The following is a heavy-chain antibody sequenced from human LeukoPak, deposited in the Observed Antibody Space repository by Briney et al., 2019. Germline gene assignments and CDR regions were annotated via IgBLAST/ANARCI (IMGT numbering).Heavy chain of an antibody. CDR1: GGTFSSYA. Sequence: SVKVSCKASGGTFSSYAISWVRQAPGQGLEWMGGIIPIFGTANYAQKFQGRVTITADESTSTAYMKLSSLRSEDTAVYYCARERGATEVVIAPPYGMDVWGQGTTVTVSS. D-gene: IGHD3-22*01. CDR2: IIPIFGTA. V-gene: IGHV1-69*13. CDR3: ARERGATEVVIAPPYGMDV. J-gene: IGHJ6*02.